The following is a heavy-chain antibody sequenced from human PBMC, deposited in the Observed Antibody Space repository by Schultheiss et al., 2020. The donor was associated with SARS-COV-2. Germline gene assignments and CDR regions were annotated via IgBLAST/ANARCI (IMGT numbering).Heavy chain of an antibody. Sequence: SETLSLTCAVSGGSISSSNWWSWVRQPPGKGLEWIGEIYHSGSTYYSPSLKSRVTISIDKSKNQFSLRLSSVTVADTAVYYCAREGVGVTFGGVVVRGDWFDPWGQGTLVTVSS. CDR1: GGSISSSNW. V-gene: IGHV4-4*02. CDR2: IYHSGST. CDR3: AREGVGVTFGGVVVRGDWFDP. J-gene: IGHJ5*02. D-gene: IGHD3-16*02.